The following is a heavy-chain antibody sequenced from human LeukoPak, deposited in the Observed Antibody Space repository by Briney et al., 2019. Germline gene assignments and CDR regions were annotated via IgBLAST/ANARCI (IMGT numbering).Heavy chain of an antibody. D-gene: IGHD1-1*01. CDR2: IKQDGSEK. CDR3: AKDVYYNFFSLN. J-gene: IGHJ4*02. CDR1: GFTFSSYW. Sequence: GGSLRLSCAASGFTFSSYWMSWVRQAPGKGLEWVANIKQDGSEKYYVDSVKGRFTISRDNSKNTLYLQMNSLRAEDTAVYYCAKDVYYNFFSLNWGQGTLVTVSS. V-gene: IGHV3-7*03.